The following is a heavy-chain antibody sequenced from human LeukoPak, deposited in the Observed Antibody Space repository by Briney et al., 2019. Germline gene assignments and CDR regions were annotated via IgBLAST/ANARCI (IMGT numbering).Heavy chain of an antibody. CDR1: GFTFSGCA. Sequence: GGSLRLSCAASGFTFSGCAVHWARQAPGKGLEWVGRIGSKAFNYATVYAASVEGRFTISRDDSKHTAFLQMNSLKTEDTAVYYCTRHLDGIAAYDYWGQGSLVTVSS. D-gene: IGHD6-13*01. V-gene: IGHV3-73*01. CDR3: TRHLDGIAAYDY. CDR2: IGSKAFNYAT. J-gene: IGHJ4*02.